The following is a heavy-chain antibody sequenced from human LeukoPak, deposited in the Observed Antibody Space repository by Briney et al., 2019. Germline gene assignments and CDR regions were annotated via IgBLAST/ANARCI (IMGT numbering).Heavy chain of an antibody. CDR2: IRSSGGST. CDR1: GFTVSNYA. V-gene: IGHV3-23*01. Sequence: AGGSLRLSCAASGFTVSNYAMDWVRQSPGKGLEWVSTIRSSGGSTYYADSVKGRFTISRDNSKNTLYLQMNSLRAEDTAVYYCAKEATDSSGYYFDYWGQGTLVTVSS. CDR3: AKEATDSSGYYFDY. D-gene: IGHD3-22*01. J-gene: IGHJ4*02.